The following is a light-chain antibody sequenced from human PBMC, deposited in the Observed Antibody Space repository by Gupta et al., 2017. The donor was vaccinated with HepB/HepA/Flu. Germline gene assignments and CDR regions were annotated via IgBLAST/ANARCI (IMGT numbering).Light chain of an antibody. J-gene: IGLJ3*02. CDR2: EVS. CDR3: TSYTSSSTILV. CDR1: SSDVGSYNR. V-gene: IGLV2-18*02. Sequence: SALTQPPSVPGSPAQSVTISCTGTSSDVGSYNRFLWYQQPPGTAPKLMMYEVSNRPSGVPDRFSCSKSVTTASLTSSGLQAEEGAEYYCTSYTSSSTILVFGGGTKLTVL.